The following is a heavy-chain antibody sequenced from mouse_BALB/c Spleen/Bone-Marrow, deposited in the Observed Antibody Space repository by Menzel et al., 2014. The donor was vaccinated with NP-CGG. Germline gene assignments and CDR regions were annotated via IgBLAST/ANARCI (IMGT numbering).Heavy chain of an antibody. D-gene: IGHD3-3*01. J-gene: IGHJ2*01. CDR2: IWSGGST. Sequence: VMLVESGPVLVQPSQSLSITCTVSGFSLTSYGVHWVRQSPGKGLEWLGVIWSGGSTDYNAAFISRLSISKDNSKSQVFFKMNSLQANDTAIYYCATPGTYYFDYWGQGTTLTVSS. V-gene: IGHV2-2*02. CDR3: ATPGTYYFDY. CDR1: GFSLTSYG.